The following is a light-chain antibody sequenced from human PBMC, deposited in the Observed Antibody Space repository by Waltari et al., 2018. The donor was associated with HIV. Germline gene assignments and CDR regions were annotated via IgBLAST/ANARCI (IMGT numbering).Light chain of an antibody. J-gene: IGLJ2*01. CDR2: RND. CDR1: SSTVESNY. V-gene: IGLV1-47*01. Sequence: QSVLTQPPSASGTPGQRVTIPCSGSSSTVESNYVFWYQQLPGTAPKLLIYRNDQRPSGVPDRFSGSKSGTSAFLAISGLRSEDEADYYCAAWDDSVTAVVFGGGTKLTAL. CDR3: AAWDDSVTAVV.